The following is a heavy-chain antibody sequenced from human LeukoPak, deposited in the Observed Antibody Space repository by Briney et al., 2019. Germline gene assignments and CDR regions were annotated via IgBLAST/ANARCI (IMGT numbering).Heavy chain of an antibody. Sequence: GGSLRLSCAASGFTFSSYAMSWVRQAPGKGLEWVSAISGSGGSTYYADSVKGRFTISRDNSKDTLYLQMNSLRAEDTAVYYCVVHYDFWSGYSHWGQGTLVTVSS. V-gene: IGHV3-23*01. CDR3: VVHYDFWSGYSH. CDR1: GFTFSSYA. CDR2: ISGSGGST. J-gene: IGHJ4*02. D-gene: IGHD3-3*01.